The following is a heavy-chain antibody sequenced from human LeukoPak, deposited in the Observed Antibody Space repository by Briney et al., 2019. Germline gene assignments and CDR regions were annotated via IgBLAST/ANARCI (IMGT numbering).Heavy chain of an antibody. D-gene: IGHD3-3*02. V-gene: IGHV3-53*01. CDR2: IHNDGST. CDR3: AALARDY. J-gene: IGHJ4*02. CDR1: GFTFSSYS. Sequence: GGSLRLSCATSGFTFSSYSMNWVRQAPGEGLEWVSVIHNDGSTYYTDSVKGRFTISRDNSKNTLYLQMNSLRVEDTAVYYCAALARDYWGQGTLVTVSS.